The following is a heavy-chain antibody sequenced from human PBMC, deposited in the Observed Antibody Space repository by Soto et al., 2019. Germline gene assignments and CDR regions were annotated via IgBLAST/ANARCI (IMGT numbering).Heavy chain of an antibody. CDR3: ARTPYDYGGNPSGFDP. V-gene: IGHV4-39*01. D-gene: IGHD4-17*01. J-gene: IGHJ5*02. CDR2: IYYSGST. Sequence: SETLSLPCTVSGGSISSSSYYWGWIRQPPGKGLEWIGSIYYSGSTYYNPSLKSRVTISVDTSKNQFSLKLSSVTAADTAVYYCARTPYDYGGNPSGFDPWGQGTLVTVSS. CDR1: GGSISSSSYY.